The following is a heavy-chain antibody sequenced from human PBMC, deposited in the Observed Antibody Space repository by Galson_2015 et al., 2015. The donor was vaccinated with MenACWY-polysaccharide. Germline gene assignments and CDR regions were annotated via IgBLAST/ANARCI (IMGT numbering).Heavy chain of an antibody. Sequence: SLRLSCAASGFTFSSYEMNWVRQAPGKGLEWVSYISGGNTIYYADSVKGRFTISRDNARNSLYLQMSSLRAEDTAVYYCVRDWWCGRAACYYFDFWGQGTLVTVSS. D-gene: IGHD2-8*02. CDR2: ISGGNTI. J-gene: IGHJ4*02. CDR1: GFTFSSYE. CDR3: VRDWWCGRAACYYFDF. V-gene: IGHV3-48*03.